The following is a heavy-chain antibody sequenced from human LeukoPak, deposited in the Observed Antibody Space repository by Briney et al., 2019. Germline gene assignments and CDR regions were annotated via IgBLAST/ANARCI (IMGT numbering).Heavy chain of an antibody. Sequence: SGGSLRLSCAASGFTFTSYAMSWVRQAPGKGLEWVSVIYSGGSTSYADSVKGRFTISRDNSKNTLYLQMNSLRVEDTAVYYCAGDSTTWYYFTYWGQGTLVTVSS. CDR2: IYSGGST. V-gene: IGHV3-66*01. D-gene: IGHD2-2*01. J-gene: IGHJ4*02. CDR1: GFTFTSYA. CDR3: AGDSTTWYYFTY.